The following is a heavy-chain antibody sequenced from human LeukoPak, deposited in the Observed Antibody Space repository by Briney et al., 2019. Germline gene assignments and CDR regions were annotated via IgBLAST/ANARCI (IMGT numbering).Heavy chain of an antibody. V-gene: IGHV3-30*03. J-gene: IGHJ6*02. D-gene: IGHD2-15*01. CDR3: ARDRGWVVAASRGMDV. CDR1: GFTFSSFG. Sequence: GGSLRLSCAASGFTFSSFGMHWVRQAPGKGLEWVAAISYDGSNEHHADSVKGRFTISRDSSKTTLYLQMNSLRAEDTAMYYCARDRGWVVAASRGMDVWGLGTTVTVS. CDR2: ISYDGSNE.